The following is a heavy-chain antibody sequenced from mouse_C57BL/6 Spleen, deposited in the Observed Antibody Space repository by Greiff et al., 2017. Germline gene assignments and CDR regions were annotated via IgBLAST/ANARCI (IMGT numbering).Heavy chain of an antibody. J-gene: IGHJ3*01. CDR1: GFSLSTSGMG. D-gene: IGHD2-4*01. V-gene: IGHV8-12*01. Sequence: QVTLKVSGPGILQSSQTLSLTCSFSGFSLSTSGMGVSWIRQPSGKGLEWLAHIYWDDDKRYNPSLKSRLTISKDTSRNQVFLKITSWDTADTATYCCARSEEAHYDRAWFAYWGQGTLVTVSA. CDR3: ARSEEAHYDRAWFAY. CDR2: IYWDDDK.